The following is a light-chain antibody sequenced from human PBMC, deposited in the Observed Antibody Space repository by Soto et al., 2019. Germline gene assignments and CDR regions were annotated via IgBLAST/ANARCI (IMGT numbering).Light chain of an antibody. V-gene: IGKV3-15*01. CDR3: QQYNNWPPIT. CDR2: GAS. CDR1: QSVGNN. Sequence: EIVITQSPATLSVSPGERATLSCRASQSVGNNLAWYQQQPGQAPRLLIYGASNTATGIPARFSGSGSGTEFTLTISSLQSEDFAVYYCQQYNNWPPITFGQGTRLEIK. J-gene: IGKJ5*01.